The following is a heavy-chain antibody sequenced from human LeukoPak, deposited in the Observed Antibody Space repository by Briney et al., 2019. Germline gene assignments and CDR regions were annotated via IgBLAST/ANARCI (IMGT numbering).Heavy chain of an antibody. V-gene: IGHV3-23*01. J-gene: IGHJ4*02. Sequence: GGSLRLPCVASGFTFSSTTMGWVRQGPGRGLEWVSSITAIDGRTYYADSVRGRFTISGDNSKNTVYLQLNSLRAGDTAIYYCTKDRRGPAAGTWYFDSWGQGTLVTVST. CDR3: TKDRRGPAAGTWYFDS. D-gene: IGHD6-13*01. CDR2: ITAIDGRT. CDR1: GFTFSSTT.